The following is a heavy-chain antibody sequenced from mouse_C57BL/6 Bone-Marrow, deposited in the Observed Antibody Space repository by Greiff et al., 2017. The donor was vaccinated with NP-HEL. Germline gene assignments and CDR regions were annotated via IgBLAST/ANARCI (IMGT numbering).Heavy chain of an antibody. J-gene: IGHJ2*01. D-gene: IGHD2-5*01. CDR1: GFTFSSYG. CDR3: ARHYYSNYFDY. V-gene: IGHV5-6*01. CDR2: ISSGGSYT. Sequence: EVHLVESGGDLVKPGGSLKLSCAASGFTFSSYGMSWVRQTPDKRLEWVATISSGGSYTYYPDSVKGRFTMSRDNAKNTLYLQMSSLKSEDTAMYYCARHYYSNYFDYWGQGTTLTVSS.